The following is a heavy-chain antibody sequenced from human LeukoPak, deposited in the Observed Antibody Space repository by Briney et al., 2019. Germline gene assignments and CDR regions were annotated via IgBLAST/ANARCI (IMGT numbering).Heavy chain of an antibody. V-gene: IGHV4-34*01. D-gene: IGHD3-10*01. CDR3: ARRRRLLWFGEPHFDY. Sequence: SETLSLTCAVYGGSFSGYYWSWIRQPPGKGLEWIGEINHSGSTNYNPSLKSRVTISVDTTKNQFSLKLSSVTAADTAVYYCARRRRLLWFGEPHFDYWGQGTLVTVSS. J-gene: IGHJ4*02. CDR2: INHSGST. CDR1: GGSFSGYY.